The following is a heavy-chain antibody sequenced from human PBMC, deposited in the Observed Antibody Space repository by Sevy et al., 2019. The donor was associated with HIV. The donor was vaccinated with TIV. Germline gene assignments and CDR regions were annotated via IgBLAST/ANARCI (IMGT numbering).Heavy chain of an antibody. CDR3: ALERLSSNVAEYFQN. V-gene: IGHV3-30-3*01. CDR2: ISYDATNK. D-gene: IGHD1-1*01. J-gene: IGHJ1*01. CDR1: GFTFTSYS. Sequence: GGSLRLSCAASGFTFTSYSMHWVRQAPGKGLEWVATISYDATNKHYADSVKGRFTISRDNSRNSLFLQMNSLRSEVTAVYYCALERLSSNVAEYFQNWGQGTLVTVSS.